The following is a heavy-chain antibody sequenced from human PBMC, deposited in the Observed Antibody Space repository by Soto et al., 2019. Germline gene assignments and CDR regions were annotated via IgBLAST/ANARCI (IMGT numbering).Heavy chain of an antibody. V-gene: IGHV3-30*18. D-gene: IGHD5-18*01. CDR1: GFTFSSYG. CDR3: AKDLGGYSYGPDPYYYYGMDV. Sequence: PGGSLRLSCAASGFTFSSYGMHWVRQAPGKGLEWVAVISYDGSNKYYADSVKGRFTISRDNSKNTLYLQMNSLRAEDTAVYYCAKDLGGYSYGPDPYYYYGMDVWGQGTTVTVSS. CDR2: ISYDGSNK. J-gene: IGHJ6*02.